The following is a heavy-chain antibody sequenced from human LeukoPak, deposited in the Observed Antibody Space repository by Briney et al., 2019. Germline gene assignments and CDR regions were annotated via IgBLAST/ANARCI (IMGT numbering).Heavy chain of an antibody. V-gene: IGHV3-30-3*01. Sequence: EPGRSLRLSCAASGFTFSSYAMHWVRQAPGKGLEWVAVISYDGSNKYYADSVKGRFTISRDNAKNSLNLQMNSLRAEDTAVYYCVRHQGSGAFHIWGQGTMVTVSS. CDR1: GFTFSSYA. CDR3: VRHQGSGAFHI. J-gene: IGHJ3*02. D-gene: IGHD3-10*01. CDR2: ISYDGSNK.